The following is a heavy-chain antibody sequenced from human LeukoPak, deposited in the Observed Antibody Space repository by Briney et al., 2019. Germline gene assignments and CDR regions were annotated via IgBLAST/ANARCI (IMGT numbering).Heavy chain of an antibody. J-gene: IGHJ4*02. V-gene: IGHV3-30*02. CDR3: AKVGSYSSSWYTLHFDY. Sequence: PGGSLRLSCAASGFTFDDYGMSWVRQAPGKGLEWVAFIRYDGSNKYYADSVKGRFTISRDNSKNTLYLQMNSLRAEDTAVYYCAKVGSYSSSWYTLHFDYWGQGTLVTVSS. CDR1: GFTFDDYG. CDR2: IRYDGSNK. D-gene: IGHD6-13*01.